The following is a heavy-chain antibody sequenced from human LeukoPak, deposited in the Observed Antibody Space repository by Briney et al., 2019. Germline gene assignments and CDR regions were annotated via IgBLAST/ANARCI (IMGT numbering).Heavy chain of an antibody. Sequence: ASVKVSCKASEYTISNYDINYVRQPPGQGLESMWWLDPRSGNTGSAQNFQGRVTISINTSIGTAYMELSSLSSDDTAVYYCARGVYGGNRGWHFDLWGRGTLVTVSS. D-gene: IGHD4-23*01. CDR2: LDPRSGNT. V-gene: IGHV1-8*03. CDR3: ARGVYGGNRGWHFDL. CDR1: EYTISNYD. J-gene: IGHJ2*01.